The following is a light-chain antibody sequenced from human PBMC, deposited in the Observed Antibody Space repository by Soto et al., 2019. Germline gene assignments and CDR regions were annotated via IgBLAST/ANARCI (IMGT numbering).Light chain of an antibody. CDR1: NTNIGAGYD. Sequence: QSVLTQPPSVSGAPGQRVSISCTGSNTNIGAGYDVNWYQQLPGTAPKLLIYANINRPSGVPDRFSGSKSGASAFLVITGLQAEDEADYYCQSYDSSLSAWKVFGVGTKVTVL. V-gene: IGLV1-40*01. CDR2: ANI. CDR3: QSYDSSLSAWKV. J-gene: IGLJ3*02.